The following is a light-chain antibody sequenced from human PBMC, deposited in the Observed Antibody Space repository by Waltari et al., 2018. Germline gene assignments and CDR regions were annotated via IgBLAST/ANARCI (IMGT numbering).Light chain of an antibody. J-gene: IGLJ7*01. CDR2: EDS. CDR1: SSNIGTYS. Sequence: QSVLPQPPSVSAAPAQRVTISCSGGSSNIGTYSVSWYRQFPGKAPKLPIYEDSERPSGIPGRFSGSKSGTSATLDITGLQAGDEADYYCGTWDSSLSGAVFGGGTHLTVL. V-gene: IGLV1-51*02. CDR3: GTWDSSLSGAV.